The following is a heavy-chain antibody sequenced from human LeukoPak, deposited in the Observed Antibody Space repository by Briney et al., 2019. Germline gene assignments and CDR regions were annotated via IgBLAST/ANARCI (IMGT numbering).Heavy chain of an antibody. D-gene: IGHD3-10*01. Sequence: AGGSLRLSCAGSDFSFITYAMSWVRQAPGKWVGWVSTIVGRGDATYYADSVKGRFTISRDNSENTFYLQMNSLRADDTAVYYCARVSSMLRGPLVIYYFDFWGQGTLVTVSS. CDR1: DFSFITYA. V-gene: IGHV3-23*01. J-gene: IGHJ4*02. CDR3: ARVSSMLRGPLVIYYFDF. CDR2: IVGRGDAT.